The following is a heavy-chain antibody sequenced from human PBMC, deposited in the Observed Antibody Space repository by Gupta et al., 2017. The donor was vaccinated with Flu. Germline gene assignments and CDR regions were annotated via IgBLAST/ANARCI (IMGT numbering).Heavy chain of an antibody. CDR2: ILPIIGAT. CDR1: GDTFSSNT. V-gene: IGHV1-69*01. J-gene: IGHJ1*01. CDR3: VRLTPCGGDCYYFQH. Sequence: QVLLVQSGAEVRKSGSSVKVSCKASGDTFSSNTFSWVRQAPGQGLEWMGGILPIIGATNYAQEFQGRVTITADEATSTVYLEVTSLKSDDTAVYYCVRLTPCGGDCYYFQHWGQGTLVTVPS. D-gene: IGHD2-21*02.